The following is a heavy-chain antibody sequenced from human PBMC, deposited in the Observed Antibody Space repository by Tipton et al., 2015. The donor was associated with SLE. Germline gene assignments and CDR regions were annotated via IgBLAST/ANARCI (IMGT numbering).Heavy chain of an antibody. CDR2: IKQDGSER. CDR3: ARDQSVAGPSTVDV. Sequence: SLRLSCAASGFTFSSYWMSWVRQAPGKGLEWVANIKQDGSERYYVDSVKGRFTISRDNAKHTLYLQMNSLRADDTAVHYCARDQSVAGPSTVDVWGQGTTVTVSS. V-gene: IGHV3-7*01. J-gene: IGHJ6*02. D-gene: IGHD6-19*01. CDR1: GFTFSSYW.